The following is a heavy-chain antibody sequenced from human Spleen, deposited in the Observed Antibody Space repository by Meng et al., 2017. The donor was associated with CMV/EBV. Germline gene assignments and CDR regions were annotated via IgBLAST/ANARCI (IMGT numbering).Heavy chain of an antibody. Sequence: TVSSNASGYTFTSYKINWVRQATGQGLEWMGWMNPHSGNTGYAQRFQGRVTITRNTSISTAYMELSSLRSEDTAVYYCARDTTGFDYWGQGTLVTVSS. D-gene: IGHD4-11*01. V-gene: IGHV1-8*01. CDR2: MNPHSGNT. CDR3: ARDTTGFDY. CDR1: GYTFTSYK. J-gene: IGHJ4*02.